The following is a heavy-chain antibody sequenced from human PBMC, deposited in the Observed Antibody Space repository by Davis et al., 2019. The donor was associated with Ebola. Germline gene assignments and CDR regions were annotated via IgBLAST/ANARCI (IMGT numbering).Heavy chain of an antibody. D-gene: IGHD5-18*01. V-gene: IGHV4-59*01. CDR3: ARDRRGYSYGYGGYYYYGMDV. CDR2: IYYSGST. Sequence: MPSETLSLTCTVSGGSISGDHWSWIRQPPGKGLEWIGYIYYSGSTNYNPSLKSRVTISVDTSKNQFSLKLSSVTAADTAVYYCARDRRGYSYGYGGYYYYGMDVWGQGTTVTVSS. J-gene: IGHJ6*02. CDR1: GGSISGDH.